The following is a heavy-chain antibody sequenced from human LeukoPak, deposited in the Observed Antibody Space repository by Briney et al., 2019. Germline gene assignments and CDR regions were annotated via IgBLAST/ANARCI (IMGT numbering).Heavy chain of an antibody. CDR3: ARIPLDSSGYYYAGDGFDI. CDR1: GYSFTSYW. D-gene: IGHD3-22*01. Sequence: GESLKISCKGSGYSFTSYWITWVRQMPGKGLEWVGKIDPSDSYTNYSPSLQGHVTISADKSISTAYLQWSSLKASDTAMYYCARIPLDSSGYYYAGDGFDIWDQGTMVTVSS. CDR2: IDPSDSYT. J-gene: IGHJ3*02. V-gene: IGHV5-10-1*01.